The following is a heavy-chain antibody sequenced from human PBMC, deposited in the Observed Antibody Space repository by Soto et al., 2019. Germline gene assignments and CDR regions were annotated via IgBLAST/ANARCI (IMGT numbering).Heavy chain of an antibody. Sequence: GESLKISCKGSGYSFTSYWIGWVRHMPGKGLEWMGIIYPGDSDTRYSPSFQGQVTISADKSISTAYLQWSSLKASDTAMYYCASQSLYCTNGVCPFTDYWGQGTLVTVSS. CDR1: GYSFTSYW. J-gene: IGHJ4*02. D-gene: IGHD2-8*01. CDR2: IYPGDSDT. V-gene: IGHV5-51*01. CDR3: ASQSLYCTNGVCPFTDY.